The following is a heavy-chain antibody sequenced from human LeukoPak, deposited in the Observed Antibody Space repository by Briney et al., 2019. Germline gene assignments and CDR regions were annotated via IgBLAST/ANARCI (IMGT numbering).Heavy chain of an antibody. J-gene: IGHJ5*02. CDR2: VNPNSGNT. CDR1: GYTFTSYD. V-gene: IGHV1-8*01. Sequence: ASVKVSCKASGYTFTSYDINWVRQATGHGLEWMGWVNPNSGNTGYAQKFQGRVTMTRNTSISTAYMELSSLRSADAAVYYCARRDILTVYYMSVGWFDPWGQGTLVTVSS. CDR3: ARRDILTVYYMSVGWFDP. D-gene: IGHD3-9*01.